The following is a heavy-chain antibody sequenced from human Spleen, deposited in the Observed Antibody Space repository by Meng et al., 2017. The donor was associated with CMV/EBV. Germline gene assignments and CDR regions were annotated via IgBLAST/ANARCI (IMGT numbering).Heavy chain of an antibody. V-gene: IGHV3-30-3*01. CDR1: GFTFIDYS. CDR2: ISYDGSNK. CDR3: ARSQGIARDAFDI. J-gene: IGHJ3*02. Sequence: GGSLRLSCAASGFTFIDYSMSWIRQAPGKGLEWVAVISYDGSNKYYADSVKGRFTISRDNSKNTPYLQMNTLRAEDTAVYYCARSQGIARDAFDIWGQGTMVTVSS. D-gene: IGHD2-21*01.